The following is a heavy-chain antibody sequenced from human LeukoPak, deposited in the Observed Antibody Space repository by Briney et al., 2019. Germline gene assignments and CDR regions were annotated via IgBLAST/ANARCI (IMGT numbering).Heavy chain of an antibody. V-gene: IGHV3-15*01. CDR2: IKSKTDGGTI. J-gene: IGHJ4*02. CDR1: GFTFRSAW. CDR3: ATEGYYSGGNCYSFDY. Sequence: GGSLRLSCAASGFTFRSAWLNWVRQAPGKGLERVGRIKSKTDGGTIDYAAPVKGRFTISRDDSKNTLYLQMNSLKTEDTAVYYCATEGYYSGGNCYSFDYWGQGTLVTVSS. D-gene: IGHD2-15*01.